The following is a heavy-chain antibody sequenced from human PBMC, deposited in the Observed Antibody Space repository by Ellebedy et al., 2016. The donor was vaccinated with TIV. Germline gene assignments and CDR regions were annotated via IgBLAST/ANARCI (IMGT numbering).Heavy chain of an antibody. CDR3: ARGRSFN. Sequence: GESLKISCAASGFTFSSNWMSWGRQTPGKGLEWVAYIKQDGSEKYYVDSVKGRFTISRDNAKNPLYLQMNSLRAEDKAVYYCARGRSFNWGQGTLVTVSS. D-gene: IGHD3-10*01. CDR2: IKQDGSEK. CDR1: GFTFSSNW. J-gene: IGHJ4*02. V-gene: IGHV3-7*03.